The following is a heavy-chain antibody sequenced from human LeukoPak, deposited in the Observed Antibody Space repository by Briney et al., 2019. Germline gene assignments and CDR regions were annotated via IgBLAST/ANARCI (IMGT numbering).Heavy chain of an antibody. CDR2: IYYSGST. CDR1: GGSISSGGYY. D-gene: IGHD6-13*01. J-gene: IGHJ4*02. Sequence: SETLSLTCTVSGGSISSGGYYWSWIRQHPGKGLEWIGYIYYSGSTYYNPSLKSRVTISVDTSKNQFSLKLSSVTAADTAVYYCATSSWSHPPHFDYWGQGTLVTVSS. CDR3: ATSSWSHPPHFDY. V-gene: IGHV4-31*03.